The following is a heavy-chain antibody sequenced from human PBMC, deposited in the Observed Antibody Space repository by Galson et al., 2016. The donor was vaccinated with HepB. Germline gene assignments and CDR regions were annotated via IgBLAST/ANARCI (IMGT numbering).Heavy chain of an antibody. CDR1: GFSFSNYN. D-gene: IGHD4-17*01. Sequence: SLRLSCAASGFSFSNYNMNWVRQAPGKGLEWVSSISSSSRYIFYADSMKGRFTISRDNAKNSLYLQLNSLRADDTAVYYCARDRAYGDNSASAHPENWFDPWGQGTLVTVSS. CDR2: ISSSSRYI. V-gene: IGHV3-21*01. J-gene: IGHJ5*02. CDR3: ARDRAYGDNSASAHPENWFDP.